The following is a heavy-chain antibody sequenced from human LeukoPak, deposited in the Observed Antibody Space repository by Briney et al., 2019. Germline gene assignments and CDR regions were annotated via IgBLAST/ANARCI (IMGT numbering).Heavy chain of an antibody. CDR2: INPNSGGT. J-gene: IGHJ6*03. Sequence: ASVKVSCKASGYTFTGYYMHWVRQAPGQGLEWMGWINPNSGGTNYAQKFQGRVTMTRDTSISTAYMELSRLRSDDTAVYHCARDRDYGSGSYYMDVWGKGTTVTVSS. D-gene: IGHD3-10*01. CDR3: ARDRDYGSGSYYMDV. CDR1: GYTFTGYY. V-gene: IGHV1-2*02.